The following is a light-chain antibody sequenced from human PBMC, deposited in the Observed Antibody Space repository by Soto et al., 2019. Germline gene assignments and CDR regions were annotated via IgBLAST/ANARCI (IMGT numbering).Light chain of an antibody. CDR1: SIDVGSYNF. Sequence: QSALTQPASVSGSPGQSITISCTGTSIDVGSYNFVAGHQQHPGKAPKLMIDEGSKRPSGVSNRFAGSKSGNTASLTISGLQAEDEADYYCCSYAGDSAWVFGGGTQVTVL. J-gene: IGLJ3*02. V-gene: IGLV2-23*01. CDR2: EGS. CDR3: CSYAGDSAWV.